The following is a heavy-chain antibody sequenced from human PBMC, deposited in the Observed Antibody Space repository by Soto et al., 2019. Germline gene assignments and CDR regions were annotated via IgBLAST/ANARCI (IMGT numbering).Heavy chain of an antibody. V-gene: IGHV4-59*01. CDR2: IYYSGST. D-gene: IGHD3-3*01. CDR3: ARGRMTILGVVTDFDY. CDR1: GGSISTYY. Sequence: PSETLSLTCTVSGGSISTYYWSWIRQPPGKGLEWIGYIYYSGSTNYNPSLKSRVTISVATSKNQFSLKLSSVTAADTAVYYCARGRMTILGVVTDFDYWGQGTLVTVSS. J-gene: IGHJ4*02.